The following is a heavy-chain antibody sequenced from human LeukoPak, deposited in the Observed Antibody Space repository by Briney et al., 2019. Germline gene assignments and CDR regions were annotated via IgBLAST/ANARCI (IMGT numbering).Heavy chain of an antibody. CDR2: IRYDGSNK. V-gene: IGHV3-30*02. D-gene: IGHD3-10*01. Sequence: GGSLRLSCAASGFTFSSYGMHWVRQAPGKGLEWVAFIRYDGSNKYYADSVKGRFTISRDNSKNTLYLQMNSLRAEDTAVYYCARGYGSGTYYNPFPLDYWGQGTLVTVSS. CDR1: GFTFSSYG. CDR3: ARGYGSGTYYNPFPLDY. J-gene: IGHJ4*02.